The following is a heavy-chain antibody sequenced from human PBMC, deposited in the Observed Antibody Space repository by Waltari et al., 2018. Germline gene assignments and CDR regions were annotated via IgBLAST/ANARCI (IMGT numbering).Heavy chain of an antibody. Sequence: QVQLQQWGAGLLKPSETLSLTCAVYGGSFSGYYWSWIRQPPGKGLEWIGEINHIGSTNSNPSLKSRVTISVDTSKNQFSLKLSSVTAADTAVYYCAREGRYYDFWSGYPKYLDAFDIWGQGTMVTVSS. CDR1: GGSFSGYY. CDR3: AREGRYYDFWSGYPKYLDAFDI. V-gene: IGHV4-34*01. J-gene: IGHJ3*02. CDR2: INHIGST. D-gene: IGHD3-3*01.